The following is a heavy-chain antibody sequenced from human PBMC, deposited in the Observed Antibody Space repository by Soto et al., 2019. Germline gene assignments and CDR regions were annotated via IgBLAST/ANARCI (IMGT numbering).Heavy chain of an antibody. CDR1: GYTFTSYG. D-gene: IGHD5-18*01. J-gene: IGHJ6*02. Sequence: QVQLVQSGAEVKKPGASVKVSCKASGYTFTSYGISWVRQAPGQGLEWMGWISAYNGNTNYAQKLQGRVTMTTDTSTSXXYXEXXSLRSDDTAVYYCARDRRSWIQLWEYYYYYYGMDVWGQGTTVTVSS. CDR2: ISAYNGNT. V-gene: IGHV1-18*01. CDR3: ARDRRSWIQLWEYYYYYYGMDV.